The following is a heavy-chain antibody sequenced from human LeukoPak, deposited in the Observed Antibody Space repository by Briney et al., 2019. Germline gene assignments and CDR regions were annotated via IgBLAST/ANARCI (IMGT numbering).Heavy chain of an antibody. J-gene: IGHJ4*02. D-gene: IGHD3-10*01. CDR3: ARDLALWKYYGSGSRPWGFDY. CDR2: ISAYNGNT. V-gene: IGHV1-18*01. Sequence: GASVKVSCKASGYTFTSYGISWVRQAPGQGLEWMGWISAYNGNTNYAQKFQGRVTMTRDTSISTAYMELSRLRSDDTAVYHCARDLALWKYYGSGSRPWGFDYWGQGTLVTVSS. CDR1: GYTFTSYG.